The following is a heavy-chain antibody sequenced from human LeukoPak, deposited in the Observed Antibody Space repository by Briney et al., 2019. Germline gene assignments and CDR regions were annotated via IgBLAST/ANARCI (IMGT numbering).Heavy chain of an antibody. CDR2: IDPVDSDT. CDR3: GRRVYYGSGDRLDP. V-gene: IGHV5-51*01. CDR1: GYSFTSYW. D-gene: IGHD3-10*01. Sequence: GESLKISCKGSGYSFTSYWIGWVRQMPGKGLEWMGVIDPVDSDTRYSPYFQGQVTIPVDKSISTAYLQWSSLKASDTAMYYCGRRVYYGSGDRLDPWGQGTMVTVSS. J-gene: IGHJ5*02.